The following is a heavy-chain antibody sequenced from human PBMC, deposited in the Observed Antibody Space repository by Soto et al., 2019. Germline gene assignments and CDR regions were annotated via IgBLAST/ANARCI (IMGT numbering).Heavy chain of an antibody. CDR2: IYSGGYT. CDR1: GFTVSNNY. D-gene: IGHD3-10*01. CDR3: ASGRGGGGY. V-gene: IGHV3-53*01. Sequence: EVQLVESGGGLIQPGGSLRLSCAVSGFTVSNNYMSWVRQAPGKGLEGVSVIYSGGYTAYGDSVKGRFTISRDNSKNTLFLQRNSLGADAPAVCSWASGRGGGGYWGQGTLVTVSS. J-gene: IGHJ4*02.